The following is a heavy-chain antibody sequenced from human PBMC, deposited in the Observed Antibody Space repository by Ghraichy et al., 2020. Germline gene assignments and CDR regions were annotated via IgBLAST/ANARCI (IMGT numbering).Heavy chain of an antibody. CDR3: ARDNPYYDFWSGYYMVY. V-gene: IGHV3-33*01. Sequence: GESLNISCAASGFTFSSYGMHWVRQAPGKGLEWVAVIWYDGSNKYYADSVKGRFTISRDNSKNTLYLQMNSLRAEDTAVYYCARDNPYYDFWSGYYMVYWGQGTLVTVSS. CDR2: IWYDGSNK. J-gene: IGHJ4*02. D-gene: IGHD3-3*01. CDR1: GFTFSSYG.